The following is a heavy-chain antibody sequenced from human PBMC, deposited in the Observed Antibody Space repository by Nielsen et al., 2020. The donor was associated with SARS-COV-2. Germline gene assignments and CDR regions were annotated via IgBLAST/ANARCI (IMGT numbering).Heavy chain of an antibody. CDR3: ARESGYGSGSYYRFAGYYYMDV. CDR2: IYYSGST. D-gene: IGHD3-10*01. Sequence: SETLSLTCTVSGGSISSSSYYWGWIRQPPGKGLAWIGSIYYSGSTYYNPSLKSRVTISVDTSKNQFSLKLSSVTAADTAVYYCARESGYGSGSYYRFAGYYYMDVWGKGTTVTVSS. V-gene: IGHV4-39*07. J-gene: IGHJ6*03. CDR1: GGSISSSSYY.